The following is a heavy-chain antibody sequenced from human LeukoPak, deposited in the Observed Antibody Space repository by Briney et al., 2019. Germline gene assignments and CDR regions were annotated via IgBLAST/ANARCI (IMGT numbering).Heavy chain of an antibody. CDR2: ISGSGGST. V-gene: IGHV3-23*01. CDR1: GFTLSSYA. CDR3: AKAYYDILAGPLAGAFDI. Sequence: GGSLRLSCAASGFTLSSYAMSWVRQAPGKGLEWVSAISGSGGSTYYADSVKGRFTISRDNSKNTLYLQMNSLRAEDTAVYYCAKAYYDILAGPLAGAFDIWGQGTMVTVSS. J-gene: IGHJ3*02. D-gene: IGHD3-9*01.